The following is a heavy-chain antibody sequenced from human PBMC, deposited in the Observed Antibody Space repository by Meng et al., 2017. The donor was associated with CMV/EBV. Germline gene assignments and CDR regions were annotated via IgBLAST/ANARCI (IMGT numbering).Heavy chain of an antibody. CDR1: GYTFSSYG. D-gene: IGHD6-6*01. J-gene: IGHJ6*02. V-gene: IGHV1-18*01. CDR3: ARDRLVSSSHYYYYGMDV. CDR2: ISAYNGNT. Sequence: ASVKVSCKASGYTFSSYGISWVRQAPGQGLEWMGWISAYNGNTNYAQKLQGRVTITTDTSTSTAYMELRSLRSDDTAVYYCARDRLVSSSHYYYYGMDVWGQGTTVTVSS.